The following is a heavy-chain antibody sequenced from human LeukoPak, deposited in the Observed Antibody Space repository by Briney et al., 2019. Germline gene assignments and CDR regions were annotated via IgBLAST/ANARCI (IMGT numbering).Heavy chain of an antibody. D-gene: IGHD3-22*01. CDR1: GGSISGGGYY. Sequence: TLSLTCTVSGGSISGGGYYWSWIRQHPGKGLEWIGYIYYSGSTYYNPSLKSRVTISVDTSKNQFSLKLTSVTAADTAVYYCARASYHFDSSGYYSVGYFGYWGQGTLVTVSS. V-gene: IGHV4-31*03. CDR3: ARASYHFDSSGYYSVGYFGY. CDR2: IYYSGST. J-gene: IGHJ4*02.